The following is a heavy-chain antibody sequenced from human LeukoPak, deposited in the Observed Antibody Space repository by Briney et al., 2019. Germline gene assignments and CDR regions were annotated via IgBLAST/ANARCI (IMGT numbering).Heavy chain of an antibody. D-gene: IGHD3-22*01. V-gene: IGHV1-18*01. Sequence: ASVKVSCKASGYTFTSYGISWVRQAPGQGLEWMGWISAYNGNTNYGQKLQGRVTMTTDTSTSTACMELRSLRSDDTAVYYCARTRGGLYYDSSSDYWGQGTLVTVSS. CDR3: ARTRGGLYYDSSSDY. CDR1: GYTFTSYG. J-gene: IGHJ4*02. CDR2: ISAYNGNT.